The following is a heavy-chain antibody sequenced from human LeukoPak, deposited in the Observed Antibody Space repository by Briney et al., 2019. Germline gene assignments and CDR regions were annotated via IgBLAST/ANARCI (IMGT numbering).Heavy chain of an antibody. CDR1: RFTFSDYA. J-gene: IGHJ5*02. CDR3: AEARVVVVVAATPWFDP. V-gene: IGHV3-30*18. CDR2: ISYDGSNE. D-gene: IGHD2-15*01. Sequence: GGSLRLSCAASRFTFSDYAMHWVRQAPGRGLEWVAIISYDGSNEYYADSVKGRFTISRDNSKNTLYLQMNSLRAEDTAVYYCAEARVVVVVAATPWFDPWGQGTLVTVSS.